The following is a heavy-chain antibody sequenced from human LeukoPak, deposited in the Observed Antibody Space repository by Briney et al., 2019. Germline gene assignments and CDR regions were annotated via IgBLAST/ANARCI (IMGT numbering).Heavy chain of an antibody. D-gene: IGHD2-15*01. Sequence: GRSLRLSCAASGFIFSNYGMSWVRQAPGEGLEWVSAIGGSGSTTYYADSVKGRFTISRDNSKDTLYLQMNSLRADDTAVYYCAKIVAGLDYWGQGTLVTVSS. CDR1: GFIFSNYG. CDR2: IGGSGSTT. J-gene: IGHJ4*02. V-gene: IGHV3-23*01. CDR3: AKIVAGLDY.